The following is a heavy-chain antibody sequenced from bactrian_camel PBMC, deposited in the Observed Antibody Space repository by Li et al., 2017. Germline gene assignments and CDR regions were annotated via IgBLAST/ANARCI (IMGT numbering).Heavy chain of an antibody. D-gene: IGHD3*01. CDR1: GFTFSTYA. CDR2: IDKSGGYT. V-gene: IGHV3S31*01. Sequence: VQLVESGGGLVQPGGSLRLSCAASGFTFSTYAMSWVRQAPGKGLEWVSGIDKSGGYTDVADSVKGRLTISRDNAKNTLYLQMNSLEIEDSAVYHCAPDPRGSAYWGQGTQVTVS. CDR3: APDPRGSAY. J-gene: IGHJ4*01.